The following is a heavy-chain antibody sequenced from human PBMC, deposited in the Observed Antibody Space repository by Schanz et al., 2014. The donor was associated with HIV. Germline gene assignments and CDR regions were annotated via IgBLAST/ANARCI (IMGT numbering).Heavy chain of an antibody. CDR3: ARASRIAAADRDPRRHYYYGMDV. D-gene: IGHD6-13*01. CDR2: IWYDGTNK. V-gene: IGHV3-33*01. J-gene: IGHJ6*02. Sequence: QVQLVESGGGVVQPGRSLRVSCAASGFTFSTYAMHWARQAPGKGLEWVAVIWYDGTNKYYADSVKGRFTISRDNSKNTLYLEMISLRDEDTGVYYCARASRIAAADRDPRRHYYYGMDVWAKGPRSPSP. CDR1: GFTFSTYA.